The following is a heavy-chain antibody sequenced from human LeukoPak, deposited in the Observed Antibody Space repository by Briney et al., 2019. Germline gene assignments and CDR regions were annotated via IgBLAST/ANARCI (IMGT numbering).Heavy chain of an antibody. Sequence: SETLSLTCAVYGGSFSGYYWTWIRQSPGKGLEWIGEINHSGWTNYNPSLESRVTISLDASRTQFSLKMNSLTAADTAVYFCARSLLWPTGASESWGQGTTVTVSS. CDR3: ARSLLWPTGASES. CDR1: GGSFSGYY. J-gene: IGHJ3*02. V-gene: IGHV4-34*01. CDR2: INHSGWT. D-gene: IGHD2-8*02.